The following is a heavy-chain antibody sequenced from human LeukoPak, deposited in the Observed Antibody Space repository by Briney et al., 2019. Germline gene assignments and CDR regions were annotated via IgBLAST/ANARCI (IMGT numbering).Heavy chain of an antibody. CDR1: GFTFSSYA. J-gene: IGHJ4*02. V-gene: IGHV3-23*01. CDR2: ISGSGGSA. D-gene: IGHD6-6*01. CDR3: ARRPDY. Sequence: GGSLRLSCAASGFTFSSYAMSWVRQAPGKGLEWVSAISGSGGSAYFADSVKGRFTISRDNSNNTLYLQMNNLRVEDTAVYYCARRPDYWGQGTLVAVSP.